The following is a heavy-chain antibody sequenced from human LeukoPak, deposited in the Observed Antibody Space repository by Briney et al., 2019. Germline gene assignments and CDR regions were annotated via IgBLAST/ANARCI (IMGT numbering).Heavy chain of an antibody. CDR1: GYTFTSYA. Sequence: GASVKVSCKASGYTFTSYAMHWVRQAPGQRLEWMGWINAGNGNTKYSQKFQGRVTITRDTSASTAYMELSSLRSEDTAVYYCARDEYGSGSYYPNWFDPWGQGTLVTVSS. D-gene: IGHD3-10*01. J-gene: IGHJ5*02. CDR3: ARDEYGSGSYYPNWFDP. V-gene: IGHV1-3*01. CDR2: INAGNGNT.